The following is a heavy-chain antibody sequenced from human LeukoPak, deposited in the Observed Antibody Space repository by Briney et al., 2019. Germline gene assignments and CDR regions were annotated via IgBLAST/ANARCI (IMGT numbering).Heavy chain of an antibody. J-gene: IGHJ5*02. CDR3: ASTNYYDSSGFSNWFDP. Sequence: PGGSLRLSRAASGFTFSSYGMHWVRQAPGKGLEWVAFILYDGSNKCYADSVKGRFTISRDNSKNTLYLQMNSLRAEDTAIYYCASTNYYDSSGFSNWFDPWGQGTLVTVSS. CDR2: ILYDGSNK. CDR1: GFTFSSYG. D-gene: IGHD3-22*01. V-gene: IGHV3-30*02.